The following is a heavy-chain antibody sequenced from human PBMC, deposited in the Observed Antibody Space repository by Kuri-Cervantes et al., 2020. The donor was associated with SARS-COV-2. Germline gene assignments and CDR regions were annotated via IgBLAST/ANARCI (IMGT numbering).Heavy chain of an antibody. D-gene: IGHD5-24*01. CDR2: ISSSSSYT. J-gene: IGHJ6*02. Sequence: GESLKISCAASGFTFSDYYMSCIRQAPGEGLEWVSYISSSSSYTNYADSVKGRFTISRDNAKNSLYLQMNSLRAEDTAVYYCARGSLWRGGYNSHYYYGMDVWGQGPTVTVSS. V-gene: IGHV3-11*06. CDR3: ARGSLWRGGYNSHYYYGMDV. CDR1: GFTFSDYY.